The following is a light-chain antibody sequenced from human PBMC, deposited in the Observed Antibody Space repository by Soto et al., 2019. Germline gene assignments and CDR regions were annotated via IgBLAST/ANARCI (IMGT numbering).Light chain of an antibody. CDR2: DVT. V-gene: IGLV2-8*01. J-gene: IGLJ1*01. CDR1: SSDVGGYNY. CDR3: CSYAGSYHYV. Sequence: QSALTQPPSASGSPGQSVAISCTGTSSDVGGYNYVSWYQQHPGKAPKLIIYDVTKRPSGVPDRFSASKSGNTASLTISGLQADDEADYYCCSYAGSYHYVFGTGTKVTVL.